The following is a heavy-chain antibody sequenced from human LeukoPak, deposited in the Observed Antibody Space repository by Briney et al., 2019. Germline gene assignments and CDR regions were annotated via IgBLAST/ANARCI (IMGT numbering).Heavy chain of an antibody. V-gene: IGHV4-39*01. CDR3: ARRISGTTLDSFGY. Sequence: SETLSLTCTVSGDSISNSRYYWGWIRQPPGKGLEWIGSIDYSGTTYYNPSLKSRVTISVDTSKNQFSLKLHSLTAADTAIYYCARRISGTTLDSFGYWGQGTLVTVSS. J-gene: IGHJ4*02. CDR2: IDYSGTT. D-gene: IGHD1-1*01. CDR1: GDSISNSRYY.